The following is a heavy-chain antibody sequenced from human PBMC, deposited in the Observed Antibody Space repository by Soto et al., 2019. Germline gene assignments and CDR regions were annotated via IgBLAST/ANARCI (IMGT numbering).Heavy chain of an antibody. Sequence: GGSLRLSCAASGFTFSRFDMSWVRQAPGKGLQWVAGISLGGGSTYYTDSVKGRFTISRDNSQNTLYLQMNSLRGEDTAVYYCAKTVSIAVVAAPNFDSWGQGTLVTVSS. CDR3: AKTVSIAVVAAPNFDS. CDR2: ISLGGGST. J-gene: IGHJ4*02. D-gene: IGHD2-15*01. V-gene: IGHV3-23*01. CDR1: GFTFSRFD.